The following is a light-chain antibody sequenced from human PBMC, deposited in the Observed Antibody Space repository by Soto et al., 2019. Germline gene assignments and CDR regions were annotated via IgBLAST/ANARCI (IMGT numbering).Light chain of an antibody. V-gene: IGKV3-20*01. CDR3: QQYYSSPRT. Sequence: EIVLTQSPGTLSLSPGERATLSCRASQSVSSSYLAWYQQKPGQAPRLLIYGASSRATGIPDRFSGSGSGTDFTLTISRLEPEDFEAYYWQQYYSSPRTFGQGTKLEIK. CDR2: GAS. J-gene: IGKJ2*01. CDR1: QSVSSSY.